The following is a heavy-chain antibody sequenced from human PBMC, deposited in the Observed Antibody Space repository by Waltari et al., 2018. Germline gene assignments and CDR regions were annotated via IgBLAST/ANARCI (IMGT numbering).Heavy chain of an antibody. CDR2: IKQDGSEK. J-gene: IGHJ4*02. V-gene: IGHV3-7*01. D-gene: IGHD6-6*01. CDR3: ATEPYSSSYYFDY. CDR1: GFTFSSYW. Sequence: EVQLVESGGGLVPPGGSLSLSCAASGFTFSSYWMSWVRQAPGKGLEWVANIKQDGSEKYYVDSVKGRFTISRDNAKNSLYLQMNSLRAEDTAVYYCATEPYSSSYYFDYWGQGTLVTVSS.